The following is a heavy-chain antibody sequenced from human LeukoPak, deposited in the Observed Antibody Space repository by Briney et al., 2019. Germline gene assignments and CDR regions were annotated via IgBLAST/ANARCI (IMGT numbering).Heavy chain of an antibody. J-gene: IGHJ4*02. CDR3: ARFLSGLDY. Sequence: SETLSLTCTVSGGSISSSSYYWGWIRQPPGKGLEWIGSIYYSGSTDYNPSLKSRVTISVDTSKNQFSLKLSSVTAAVTAVYYCARFLSGLDYWGQGTLVTVSS. CDR1: GGSISSSSYY. D-gene: IGHD3-3*01. CDR2: IYYSGST. V-gene: IGHV4-39*01.